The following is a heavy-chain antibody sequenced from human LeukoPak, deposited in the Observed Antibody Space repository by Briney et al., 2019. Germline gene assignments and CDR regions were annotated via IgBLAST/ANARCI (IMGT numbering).Heavy chain of an antibody. CDR3: ARDFIHLGG. CDR1: GFTFSNYW. V-gene: IGHV3-74*01. D-gene: IGHD3-16*01. Sequence: PGGSLRLSCAASGFTFSNYWMHWVRQAPGRGLVYVSRINTDGSITSYVDCVKGRFTSSGDNAKHLLYLQINSLRAGHTVVYYFARDFIHLGGWGQGTMVTVSS. CDR2: INTDGSIT. J-gene: IGHJ3*01.